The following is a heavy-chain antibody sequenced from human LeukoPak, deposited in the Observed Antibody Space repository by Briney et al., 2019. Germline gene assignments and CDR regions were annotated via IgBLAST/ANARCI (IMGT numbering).Heavy chain of an antibody. J-gene: IGHJ4*02. CDR3: AKANADYGDYGDY. CDR2: ISYDGSNK. V-gene: IGHV3-30*18. D-gene: IGHD4-17*01. Sequence: GGSLRLSCAASGFTFSSYGMHWVRQAPGKGLEWVAVISYDGSNKYYADSVKGRFTISRDNSKNTLYLQMNSLGAEDTAVYYCAKANADYGDYGDYWGQGTLVTVSS. CDR1: GFTFSSYG.